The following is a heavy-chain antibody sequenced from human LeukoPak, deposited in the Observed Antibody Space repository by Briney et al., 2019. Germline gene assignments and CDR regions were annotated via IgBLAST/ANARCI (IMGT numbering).Heavy chain of an antibody. CDR2: IYYSGST. J-gene: IGHJ3*02. Sequence: SETLSLTCTVSGVSISSTTYYWGWIRQPPGKGLEWIGTIYYSGSTYYNPSLKSRVTISVGTSKNQLSLKLSSVTAADTAVYYCARHDSSGPYNAFDIWGQGTMVTVSS. D-gene: IGHD3-22*01. CDR3: ARHDSSGPYNAFDI. CDR1: GVSISSTTYY. V-gene: IGHV4-39*01.